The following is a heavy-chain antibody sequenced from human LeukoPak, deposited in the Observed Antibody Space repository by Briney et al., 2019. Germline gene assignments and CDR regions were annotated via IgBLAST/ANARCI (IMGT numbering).Heavy chain of an antibody. D-gene: IGHD5-24*01. V-gene: IGHV3-23*01. J-gene: IGHJ3*02. CDR1: GFTFSSYW. Sequence: PGGSLRLSCAASGFTFSSYWMSWVRQAPGKGLEWVSAISGSGGSTYYADSVKGRFTISRDNSKNTLYLQMNSLRAEDTAVYYCAKDKFIEMAPNAFDIWGQGTMVTVSS. CDR2: ISGSGGST. CDR3: AKDKFIEMAPNAFDI.